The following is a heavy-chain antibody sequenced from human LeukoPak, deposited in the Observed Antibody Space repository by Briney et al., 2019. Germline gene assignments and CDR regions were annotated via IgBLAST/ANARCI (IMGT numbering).Heavy chain of an antibody. CDR1: GFTFSNYY. CDR2: INSDGSNT. CDR3: ARVSPNTVTTLQYFDY. Sequence: GGSLRLSCAASGFTFSNYYMHWVRQAPGKGLVWVSHINSDGSNTNYADSVKGRFTISRDNAKNSLYLQMNSLRAEDTAVYYCARVSPNTVTTLQYFDYWGQGTLVTVSS. J-gene: IGHJ4*02. D-gene: IGHD4-17*01. V-gene: IGHV3-74*01.